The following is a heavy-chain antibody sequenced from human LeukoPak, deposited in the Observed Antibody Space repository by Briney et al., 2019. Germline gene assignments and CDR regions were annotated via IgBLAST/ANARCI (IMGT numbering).Heavy chain of an antibody. CDR3: AKVIKSNREDSSGYYYPPSFDY. CDR2: ISGSGGST. J-gene: IGHJ4*02. Sequence: PGGSLRLSCAASGFTFSSYGMSWVRQAPGKGLEWVSAISGSGGSTYYADSVKGRFTISRDNSKNTLYLQMNSLRAEDTAVYYCAKVIKSNREDSSGYYYPPSFDYWGQGTLVTVSS. CDR1: GFTFSSYG. D-gene: IGHD3-22*01. V-gene: IGHV3-23*01.